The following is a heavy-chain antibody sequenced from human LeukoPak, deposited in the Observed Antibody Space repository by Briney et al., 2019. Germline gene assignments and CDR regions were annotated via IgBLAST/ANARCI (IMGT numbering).Heavy chain of an antibody. CDR2: IYTSGST. CDR3: ARLQNSRDAFDI. D-gene: IGHD5-24*01. CDR1: GGSISSYY. V-gene: IGHV4-4*07. Sequence: SETLSLTCTVSGGSISSYYWSWIRQPAGKGLEWIGRIYTSGSTYYNPSLKSRVTISVDTSKNQFSLKLSSVTAADTAVYCCARLQNSRDAFDIWGQGTMVTVSS. J-gene: IGHJ3*02.